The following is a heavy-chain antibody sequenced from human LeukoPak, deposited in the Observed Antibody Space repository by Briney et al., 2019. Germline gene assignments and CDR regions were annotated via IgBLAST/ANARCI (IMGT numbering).Heavy chain of an antibody. CDR2: ISWNSGSI. V-gene: IGHV3-9*01. CDR1: GFTFDDYA. CDR3: ASNFDWLLPYYYYGMDV. Sequence: GGSLRLSCAASGFTFDDYAMHWVRQAPGKGLEWVSGISWNSGSIGYADSVKGRFTISRDNAKNSLYLQMNSLRAEDTAVYYCASNFDWLLPYYYYGMDVWGQGTTVTVSS. J-gene: IGHJ6*02. D-gene: IGHD3-9*01.